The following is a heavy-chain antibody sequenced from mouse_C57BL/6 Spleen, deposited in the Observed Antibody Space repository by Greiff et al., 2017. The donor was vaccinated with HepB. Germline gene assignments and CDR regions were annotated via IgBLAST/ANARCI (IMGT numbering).Heavy chain of an antibody. Sequence: VQLQQSGAELVRPGTSVKMSCKASGYTFTNYWIGWAKQRPGHGLEWIGDIYPGGGYTNYNEKFKGKATLTADKSSSTAYMQFSSLTSEDSAIYYCARSHYYGSSPYWYFDVWGTGTTVTVSS. D-gene: IGHD1-1*01. J-gene: IGHJ1*03. V-gene: IGHV1-63*01. CDR2: IYPGGGYT. CDR3: ARSHYYGSSPYWYFDV. CDR1: GYTFTNYW.